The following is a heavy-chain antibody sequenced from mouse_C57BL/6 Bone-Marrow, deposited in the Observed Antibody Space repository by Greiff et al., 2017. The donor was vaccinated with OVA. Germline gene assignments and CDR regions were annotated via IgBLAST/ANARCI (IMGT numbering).Heavy chain of an antibody. CDR2: IDPENGDT. V-gene: IGHV14-4*01. D-gene: IGHD2-4*01. CDR1: GFNIKDDY. Sequence: VQLQQSGAELVRPGASVKLSCTASGFNIKDDYMHWVKQRPEQGLEWIGWIDPENGDTEYASKFQGKATITADTSSNTAYLQLSSLTSEDTAVYYCTTDDYGDYAMDYWGQGTSVTVSS. J-gene: IGHJ4*01. CDR3: TTDDYGDYAMDY.